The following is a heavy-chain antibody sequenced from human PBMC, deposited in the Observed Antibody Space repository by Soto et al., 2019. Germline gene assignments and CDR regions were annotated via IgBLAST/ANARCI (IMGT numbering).Heavy chain of an antibody. CDR1: GYTFTSYG. CDR2: ISTFNSHT. Sequence: GASVKVSCKASGYTFTSYGISWVRQAPGQGLEWMGWISTFNSHTDYAQKVQGRVAMTTDRSTGTAYMELRSLRSDDTAVYYCARGPLDYHIPDSDYWGQGTLVTVAS. V-gene: IGHV1-18*01. D-gene: IGHD3-22*01. J-gene: IGHJ4*02. CDR3: ARGPLDYHIPDSDY.